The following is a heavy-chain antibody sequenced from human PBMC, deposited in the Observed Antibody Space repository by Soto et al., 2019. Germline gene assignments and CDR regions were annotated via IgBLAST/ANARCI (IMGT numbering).Heavy chain of an antibody. Sequence: SETLSLTCTVSGGSISSGDYYWSWIRQPPGKGLEWIGYIYYSGSTYYNPSLKSRVTISVDTSKNQFSLKLSSVTAADTAVYYCACSGYYYEGDYFDYWGQGTLVTVSS. D-gene: IGHD3-22*01. CDR3: ACSGYYYEGDYFDY. CDR2: IYYSGST. CDR1: GGSISSGDYY. J-gene: IGHJ4*02. V-gene: IGHV4-30-4*01.